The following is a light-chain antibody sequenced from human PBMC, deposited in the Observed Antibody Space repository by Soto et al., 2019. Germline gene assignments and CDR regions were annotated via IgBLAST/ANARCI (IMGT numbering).Light chain of an antibody. V-gene: IGKV1-9*01. J-gene: IGKJ4*01. CDR1: QGISSY. CDR3: QQYGGSPLVT. Sequence: DIQLTQSPSFLSASVGDRVTIACRSSQGISSYLAWYQQKPGKAPKLLIYAASTLQSGVPSRFSGSGSGTEFTLTISSLQPEDFAVYYCQQYGGSPLVTFGGGTKVDIK. CDR2: AAS.